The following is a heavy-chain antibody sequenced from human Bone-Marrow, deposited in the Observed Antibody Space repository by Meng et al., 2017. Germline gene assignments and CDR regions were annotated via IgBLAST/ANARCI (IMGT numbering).Heavy chain of an antibody. Sequence: ASVKVSCKASGYTFTGYYMHWVRQAPGQGLEWMGWINPNSGGTNYAQKFQGRVTMTRDTSISTAYMELSRLRSDDTAVYYCAREAGDYVWGSYRYTGGFDYWGQGTLVTVSS. CDR3: AREAGDYVWGSYRYTGGFDY. V-gene: IGHV1-2*02. J-gene: IGHJ4*02. CDR2: INPNSGGT. D-gene: IGHD3-16*02. CDR1: GYTFTGYY.